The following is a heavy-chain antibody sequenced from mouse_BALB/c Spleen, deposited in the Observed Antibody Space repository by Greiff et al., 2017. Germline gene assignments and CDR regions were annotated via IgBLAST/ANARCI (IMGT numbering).Heavy chain of an antibody. Sequence: EVQLQQSGPGLVKPSQSLSLTCTVTGYSITSDYAWNWIRQFPGNKLEWMGYISYSGSTSYNPSLKSRISITRDTSKNQFFLQLNSVTTEDTATYYCARDDLGYAMDYWGQGTSVTVSS. CDR2: ISYSGST. J-gene: IGHJ4*01. CDR3: ARDDLGYAMDY. V-gene: IGHV3-2*02. CDR1: GYSITSDYA.